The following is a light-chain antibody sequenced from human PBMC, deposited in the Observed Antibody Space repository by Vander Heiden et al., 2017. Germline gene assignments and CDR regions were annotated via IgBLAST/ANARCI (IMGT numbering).Light chain of an antibody. CDR3: NSYVGNQNWV. J-gene: IGLJ3*02. CDR2: VT. V-gene: IGLV2-8*01. Sequence: VTKRPSGVPDRISGSTSGNTASLTVSGLQAEDEADYYCNSYVGNQNWVFGGGTKLTVL.